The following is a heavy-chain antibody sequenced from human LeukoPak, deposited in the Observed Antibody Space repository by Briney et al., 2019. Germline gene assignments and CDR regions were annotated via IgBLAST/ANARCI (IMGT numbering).Heavy chain of an antibody. Sequence: PGGSLRLSCATSGFTFDDYAMHWVRQTPGKGLEWVSGISWNSGSIGYADSVKGRFTISRDNAKNSLYLQMNSLRAEDTAVYYCARDQFIPVAAPSAPYYYGMDVWGQGTTVTVSS. CDR2: ISWNSGSI. V-gene: IGHV3-9*01. CDR3: ARDQFIPVAAPSAPYYYGMDV. CDR1: GFTFDDYA. J-gene: IGHJ6*02. D-gene: IGHD6-19*01.